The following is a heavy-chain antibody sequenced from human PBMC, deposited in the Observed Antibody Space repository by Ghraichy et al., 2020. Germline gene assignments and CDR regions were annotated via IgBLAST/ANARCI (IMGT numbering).Heavy chain of an antibody. D-gene: IGHD2-15*01. CDR1: GFIFSSYA. J-gene: IGHJ4*02. Sequence: SCSASGFIFSSYAMHWVRQAPGKRLEYVSAISSNGGSTYYADAVKGRFTISRDNSKNTLFLQMSSLISEDTAVYYCVKDGVVAATPFDYWGQGTLVTVSS. CDR3: VKDGVVAATPFDY. V-gene: IGHV3-64D*06. CDR2: ISSNGGST.